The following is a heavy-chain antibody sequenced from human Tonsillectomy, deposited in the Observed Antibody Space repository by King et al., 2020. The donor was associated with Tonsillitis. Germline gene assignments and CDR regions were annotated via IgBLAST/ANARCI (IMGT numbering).Heavy chain of an antibody. J-gene: IGHJ4*02. CDR3: ARGWTPFYFDF. CDR1: GFSFSTDY. D-gene: IGHD1-1*01. V-gene: IGHV4-34*01. Sequence: VQLQQWGAGLLKPSETLSLSCAVHGFSFSTDYWNWIRQPTGKGLEWIATINHSGATNFNPSLKSRVTLSIDASRNLFSLNLTSVTAEDTAVYYCARGWTPFYFDFWGPGTLVAVSS. CDR2: INHSGAT.